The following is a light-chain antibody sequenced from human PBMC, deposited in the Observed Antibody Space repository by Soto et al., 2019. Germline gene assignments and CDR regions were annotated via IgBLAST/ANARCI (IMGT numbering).Light chain of an antibody. Sequence: QSVLTRPPSASGSPGESVTISCTGTSSDVGGYNYVSWYQQHPGKAPKLMIYEVSKRPSGVPDRFSGSKSGNTASLTVSGLKAEDEADYYCSSYAGNKNVFGTGTKVTVL. V-gene: IGLV2-8*01. CDR3: SSYAGNKNV. CDR2: EVS. J-gene: IGLJ1*01. CDR1: SSDVGGYNY.